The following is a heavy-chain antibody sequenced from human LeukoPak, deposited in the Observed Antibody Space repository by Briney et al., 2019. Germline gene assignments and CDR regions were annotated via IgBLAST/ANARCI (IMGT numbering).Heavy chain of an antibody. J-gene: IGHJ4*02. Sequence: GGSLRLSCAASGFTVSSNYMSWVRQAPGKGLEWVSVIYSGGSTYYADSVKGRFTISRDNAKNSLYLQMNSLRAEDTAVYYCARDMGAAASPDFDYWGQGTLVTVSS. CDR1: GFTVSSNY. D-gene: IGHD6-13*01. CDR2: IYSGGST. V-gene: IGHV3-53*01. CDR3: ARDMGAAASPDFDY.